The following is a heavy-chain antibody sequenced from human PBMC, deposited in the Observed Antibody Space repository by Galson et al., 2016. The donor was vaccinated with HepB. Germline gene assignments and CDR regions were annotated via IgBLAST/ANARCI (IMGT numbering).Heavy chain of an antibody. CDR2: FYRSGST. CDR1: GASISDNNW. J-gene: IGHJ4*02. CDR3: ARINYYGSGSHDY. D-gene: IGHD3-10*01. Sequence: SETLPLTCVVSGASISDNNWWGWVRQPPGKGLEWIGEFYRSGSTHYNPSLKSRVTISVDKSKNQFSLPLTPMTAADTAVYYCARINYYGSGSHDYWGQGALVTVSS. V-gene: IGHV4-4*02.